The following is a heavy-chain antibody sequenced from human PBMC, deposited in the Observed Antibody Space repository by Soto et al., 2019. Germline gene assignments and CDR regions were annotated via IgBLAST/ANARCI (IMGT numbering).Heavy chain of an antibody. V-gene: IGHV2-5*02. CDR3: ARGGWTTYYSPFFDY. D-gene: IGHD3-10*01. Sequence: QITLKESGPTLVKPTQTLTLTCTFSGFSLSSNGVGVGWIRQPPGKALEWLALIYWDDDKRYSPSLKSSLTITKDTPKNQAVLTPTKLDTVDTATYYCARGGWTTYYSPFFDYWGQGTLVTVSS. J-gene: IGHJ4*02. CDR1: GFSLSSNGVG. CDR2: IYWDDDK.